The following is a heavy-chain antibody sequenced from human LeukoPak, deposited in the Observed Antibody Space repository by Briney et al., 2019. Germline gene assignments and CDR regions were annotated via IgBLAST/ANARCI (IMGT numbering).Heavy chain of an antibody. D-gene: IGHD6-19*01. J-gene: IGHJ4*02. CDR2: ISSNGDST. V-gene: IGHV3-23*01. CDR1: EFIVSINY. Sequence: AGGSLRLSCAASEFIVSINYMTWVRQAPGKGLEWVSRISSNGDSTNYADSVKGRFTISRDNSKNTLYLQMNSLRAEDTAVYYCAKVGIEQWLTQGQFFDYWGQGTLVTVPS. CDR3: AKVGIEQWLTQGQFFDY.